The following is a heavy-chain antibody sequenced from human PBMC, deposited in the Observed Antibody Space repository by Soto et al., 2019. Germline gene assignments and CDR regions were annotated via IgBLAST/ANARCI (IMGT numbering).Heavy chain of an antibody. Sequence: SETLSITCAVSGGSISSCGYSWSWIRQPPGKGLEWIGYIYHSGSAYYNPSLKSRVTISLDRSKNQFSLKLSSVTAADTAVYYFAGVPDRWSQGTLVTVSA. CDR3: AGVPDR. CDR2: IYHSGSA. J-gene: IGHJ5*02. V-gene: IGHV4-30-2*02. CDR1: GGSISSCGYS. D-gene: IGHD2-2*01.